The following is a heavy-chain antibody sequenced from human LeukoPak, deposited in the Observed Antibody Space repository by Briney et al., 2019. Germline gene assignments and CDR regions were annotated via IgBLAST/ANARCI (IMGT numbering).Heavy chain of an antibody. CDR3: ASTIFGVVGNY. CDR2: IYYSGST. CDR1: GVSISSDDYY. V-gene: IGHV4-30-4*08. J-gene: IGHJ4*02. Sequence: NPSQTLSLTCTVSGVSISSDDYYWSWIRQPPGKGLEWIGYIYYSGSTYYNPSLKSRVTISVDTSKNQFSLKLSSVTAADTAVYYCASTIFGVVGNYWGQGTLVTVSS. D-gene: IGHD3-3*01.